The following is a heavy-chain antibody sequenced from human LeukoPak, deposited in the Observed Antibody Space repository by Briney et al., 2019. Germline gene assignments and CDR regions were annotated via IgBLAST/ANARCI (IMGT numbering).Heavy chain of an antibody. V-gene: IGHV1-2*02. D-gene: IGHD3-22*01. J-gene: IGHJ4*02. CDR2: INPNRGGT. Sequence: ASVTVSCKASGYTFTRYYMHWVRQAPGQGLEWMGWINPNRGGTNYAQKFQGRVTMNRDTSISTAYMELSRLRSDDTAVYYCARDYYDSSGYYYVLDYWGQGTLVTVSS. CDR3: ARDYYDSSGYYYVLDY. CDR1: GYTFTRYY.